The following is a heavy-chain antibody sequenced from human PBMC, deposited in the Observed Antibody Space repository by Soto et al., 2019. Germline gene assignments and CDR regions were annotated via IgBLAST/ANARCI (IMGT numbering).Heavy chain of an antibody. CDR3: ARLNRYGSGSYLIPYGMDV. CDR1: GGTFSSYA. J-gene: IGHJ6*02. CDR2: IIPIFGTA. Sequence: QVQLVQSGAEVKKPGSSVKVSCKASGGTFSSYAISWVRQAPGQGLEWMGGIIPIFGTANYAQKFQGRVTITADKSTSTAYMELSSLRAEDTAVYYCARLNRYGSGSYLIPYGMDVWGQGTTVTVSS. D-gene: IGHD3-10*01. V-gene: IGHV1-69*06.